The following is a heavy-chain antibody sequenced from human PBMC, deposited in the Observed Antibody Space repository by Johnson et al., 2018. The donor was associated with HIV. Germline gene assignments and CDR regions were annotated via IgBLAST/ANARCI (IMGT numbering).Heavy chain of an antibody. J-gene: IGHJ3*02. V-gene: IGHV3-20*04. CDR1: GFTFDHYA. CDR2: INWNGGST. CDR3: ARTDSAPAHDAFDI. D-gene: IGHD4-11*01. Sequence: VQVVESGGGLVQPGRSLRLSCVASGFTFDHYAMHWVRQPPGKGLEWVSGINWNGGSTGYADSVKGRFTISRDNAKNSLFLQMNSLRAEDTAVYYCARTDSAPAHDAFDIWGQGTMVTVSS.